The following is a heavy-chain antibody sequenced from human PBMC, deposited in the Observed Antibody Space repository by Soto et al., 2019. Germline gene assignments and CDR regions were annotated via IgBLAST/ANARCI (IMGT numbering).Heavy chain of an antibody. CDR2: ISGSGGST. D-gene: IGHD1-26*01. Sequence: EVQLLESGGGLVQPGGSLRLSCAASGFTFSSYAMSWVRQAPGKGLEWVSAISGSGGSTYYADSVKGRFTISRDNAKNTLYLQMNSLRAEDTAVYYCAKDFVVVGAPTVSPFYDYWGQGTLVTVSS. CDR3: AKDFVVVGAPTVSPFYDY. J-gene: IGHJ4*02. CDR1: GFTFSSYA. V-gene: IGHV3-23*01.